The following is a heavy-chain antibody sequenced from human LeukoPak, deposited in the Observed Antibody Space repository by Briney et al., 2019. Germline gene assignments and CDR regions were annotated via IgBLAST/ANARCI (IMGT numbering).Heavy chain of an antibody. Sequence: PGGSLRLSCAASGFTFSSYNMNWVRQAPGKGLEWVAFIRYDGSNKYYADSVKGRFTISRDNSKNTLYLQMNSLRAEDTAVYYSGLTFGGWPHWGQGTLVTVSS. V-gene: IGHV3-30*02. CDR2: IRYDGSNK. CDR3: GLTFGGWPH. J-gene: IGHJ4*02. D-gene: IGHD6-19*01. CDR1: GFTFSSYN.